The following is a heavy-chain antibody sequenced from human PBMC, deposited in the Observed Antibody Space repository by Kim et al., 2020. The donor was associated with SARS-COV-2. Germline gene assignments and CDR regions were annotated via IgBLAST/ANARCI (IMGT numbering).Heavy chain of an antibody. D-gene: IGHD1-20*01. CDR3: ARKGITSTPGAFDI. Sequence: ANSLKCRFTISRDHSKNTLYLQMNSLRPDDTALYYCARKGITSTPGAFDIWGQGTMVTVSS. V-gene: IGHV3-30*01. J-gene: IGHJ3*02.